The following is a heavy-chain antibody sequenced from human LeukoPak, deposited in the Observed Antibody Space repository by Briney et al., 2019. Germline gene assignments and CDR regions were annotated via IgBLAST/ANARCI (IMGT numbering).Heavy chain of an antibody. CDR1: GYTFTIWG. Sequence: ASVKLFCKSSGYTFTIWGIRWVPEACGQGLGWVVWISAYNGNSNYAQKFQGRVTMTTDTSTSTAYMELRSLRSDDTAVYYCARDCNIGDCSRLGGYWGQGTLVTVSS. D-gene: IGHD2-21*01. CDR3: ARDCNIGDCSRLGGY. V-gene: IGHV1-18*01. CDR2: ISAYNGNS. J-gene: IGHJ4*02.